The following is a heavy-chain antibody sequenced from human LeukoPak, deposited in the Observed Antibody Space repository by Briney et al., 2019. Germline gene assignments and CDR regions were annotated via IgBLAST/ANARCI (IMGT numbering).Heavy chain of an antibody. Sequence: GGSLRLSCAASGFTFSSYWMNWARQAPGKGLEWVANTKHDESEKNYSDSVKGRFTISRDNAQNSLYLQMNGLRVEDTAVYYCARRLDDWGQGTLVTVSS. CDR1: GFTFSSYW. CDR2: TKHDESEK. CDR3: ARRLDD. J-gene: IGHJ4*02. V-gene: IGHV3-7*01. D-gene: IGHD3-16*01.